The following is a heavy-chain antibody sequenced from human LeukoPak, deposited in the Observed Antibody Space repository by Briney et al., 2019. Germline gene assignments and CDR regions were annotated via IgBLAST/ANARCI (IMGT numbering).Heavy chain of an antibody. D-gene: IGHD6-19*01. J-gene: IGHJ4*02. CDR2: IYSGGIT. CDR1: GFTVSSYY. CDR3: ARVSQWLPDY. V-gene: IGHV3-66*01. Sequence: GGSLSLSCAASGFTVSSYYMSWVRQARGKGLEWVSVIYSGGITDYADYVKDRFTISRDSSKNTLYLQMNSLRAEDTAVYYCARVSQWLPDYWGQGTLVTVSS.